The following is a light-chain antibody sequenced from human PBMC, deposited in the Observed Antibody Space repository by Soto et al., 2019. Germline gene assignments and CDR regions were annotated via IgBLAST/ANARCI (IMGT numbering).Light chain of an antibody. Sequence: QSVLTQPASVSGSPGQSITISCTGTRXDXGGYKYVSWYQQKQGKATKIMIYDVSNRNSGVSNRFSGSKSGKKASLTIYGLQAEDEADYYCRSYTSSSTPLYVFGTGTKVTVL. V-gene: IGLV2-14*01. CDR3: RSYTSSSTPLYV. J-gene: IGLJ1*01. CDR2: DVS. CDR1: RXDXGGYKY.